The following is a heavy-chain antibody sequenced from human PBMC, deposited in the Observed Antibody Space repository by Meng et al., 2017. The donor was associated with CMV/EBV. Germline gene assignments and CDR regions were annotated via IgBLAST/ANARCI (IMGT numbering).Heavy chain of an antibody. CDR2: IYYSGST. D-gene: IGHD2-21*02. J-gene: IGHJ4*02. CDR3: AREGDNPFDY. Sequence: QVTRQEPGPGLVKPSQTLSLPLMVSGVSISSGDYYWSWIRQPPWKGLEWIGYIYYSGSTYYDPSLKSRVTISVDTSKNQFSLKLSSVTAADTAVYYCAREGDNPFDYWGQGTLVTVSS. CDR1: GVSISSGDYY. V-gene: IGHV4-30-4*08.